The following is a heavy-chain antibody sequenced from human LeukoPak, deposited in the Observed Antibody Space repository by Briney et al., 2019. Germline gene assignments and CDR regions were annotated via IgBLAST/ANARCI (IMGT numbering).Heavy chain of an antibody. V-gene: IGHV3-23*01. D-gene: IGHD3-10*01. J-gene: IGHJ6*03. CDR2: ISGSGGST. CDR1: AFTFSSYA. CDR3: AKDAWFGDYYYYYMDV. Sequence: GGSLRLSCAASAFTFSSYAMSWVRQAPGKGLEWVSTISGSGGSTYYADSVKGRFAISRDNFKNTLYLQMNSLRADDAAVYYCAKDAWFGDYYYYYMDVWGKGTTVTISS.